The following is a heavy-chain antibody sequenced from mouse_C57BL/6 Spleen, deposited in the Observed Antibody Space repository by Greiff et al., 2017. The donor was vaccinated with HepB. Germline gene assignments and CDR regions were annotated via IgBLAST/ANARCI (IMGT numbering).Heavy chain of an antibody. D-gene: IGHD2-3*01. CDR2: IDPSDSET. Sequence: VQLQQSGAELVRPGSSVKLSCKASGYTFTSYWMQWVKQRPIQGLEWIGNIDPSDSETHYNQKFKDKATLTVDKSSSTAYMQLSSLTSEDSAVYYCAREGGYSSWFAYWGQGTLVTVSA. CDR1: GYTFTSYW. CDR3: AREGGYSSWFAY. J-gene: IGHJ3*01. V-gene: IGHV1-52*01.